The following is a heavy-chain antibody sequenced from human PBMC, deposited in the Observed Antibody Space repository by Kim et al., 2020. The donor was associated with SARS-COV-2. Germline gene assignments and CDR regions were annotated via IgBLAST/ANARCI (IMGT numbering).Heavy chain of an antibody. V-gene: IGHV3-33*01. CDR1: GFTFSSYG. CDR3: ASTRWPRGVVTASVDY. Sequence: GGSLRLSCAASGFTFSSYGMNWVRQAPGKGLEWVAAIWYDGSNKYYADSVKGRFPISRDNSKNTLYLQMNSLRAEDTAVYYCASTRWPRGVVTASVDYWGQGTLDTVS. D-gene: IGHD2-21*02. J-gene: IGHJ4*02. CDR2: IWYDGSNK.